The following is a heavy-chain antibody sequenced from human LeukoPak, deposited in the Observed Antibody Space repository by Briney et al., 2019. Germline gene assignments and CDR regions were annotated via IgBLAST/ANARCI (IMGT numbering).Heavy chain of an antibody. D-gene: IGHD1-14*01. CDR1: GGSINSYY. J-gene: IGHJ3*02. CDR2: IYYSGST. Sequence: SETLSLTCTVSGGSINSYYWSWIRQPPGKGLEWIGFIYYSGSTHYNPSLRSRVTMSVDTSKNQFSLNLSSVTAAETAVYYCARRSRRSRDAFDIWGQGTMVTVSS. CDR3: ARRSRRSRDAFDI. V-gene: IGHV4-59*01.